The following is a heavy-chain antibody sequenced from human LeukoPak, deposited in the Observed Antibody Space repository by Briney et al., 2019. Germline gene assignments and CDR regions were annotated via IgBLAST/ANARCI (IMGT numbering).Heavy chain of an antibody. J-gene: IGHJ4*02. CDR1: GGSISSGSYY. Sequence: PSETLSLTCTVSGGSISSGSYYWSWIRQPAGKGLEWIGRVYTSGSTNYNPSLKSRVTISVDTSKNQFSLKLSSVAAADTAVYYCAREKGKNIAAAGTIDYWGQGTLVTVSS. D-gene: IGHD6-13*01. CDR3: AREKGKNIAAAGTIDY. CDR2: VYTSGST. V-gene: IGHV4-61*02.